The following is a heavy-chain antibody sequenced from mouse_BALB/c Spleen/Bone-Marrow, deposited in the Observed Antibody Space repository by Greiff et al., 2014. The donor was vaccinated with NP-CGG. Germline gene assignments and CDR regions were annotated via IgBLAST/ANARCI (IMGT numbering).Heavy chain of an antibody. D-gene: IGHD4-1*01. Sequence: QVQLQQSGAELVRPGSSVEISCKASGYAFSSYWMNWVKQRPGQGLEWIGQIYPGDGDTNYNGNFKDKATLTTDKSSTTAYMQLSSLTSEDSAVYFCARGGRLTGYYFDYWGQGTTLTVSS. J-gene: IGHJ2*01. CDR3: ARGGRLTGYYFDY. V-gene: IGHV1-80*01. CDR2: IYPGDGDT. CDR1: GYAFSSYW.